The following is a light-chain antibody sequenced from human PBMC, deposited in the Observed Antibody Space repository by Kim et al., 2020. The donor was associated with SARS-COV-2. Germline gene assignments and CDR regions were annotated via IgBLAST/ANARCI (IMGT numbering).Light chain of an antibody. V-gene: IGKV1-5*01. CDR2: DAS. CDR3: QQYNSYSPYT. CDR1: QSISSW. J-gene: IGKJ2*01. Sequence: DIQMTQSPSTLSASVGDRVTITCRASQSISSWLAWYQQKPGKAPKLLIYDASSLESGVPSRFSGGGSGTEFTLTISSLQPDDFATYYCQQYNSYSPYTFGQGTKLEI.